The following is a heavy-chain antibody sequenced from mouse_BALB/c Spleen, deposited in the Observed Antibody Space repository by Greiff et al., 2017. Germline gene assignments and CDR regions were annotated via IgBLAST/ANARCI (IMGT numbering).Heavy chain of an antibody. Sequence: QVQLQQSGAELVRPGVSVKISCKGSGYTFTDYAMHWVKQSHAKSLEWIGVISTYYGDASYNQKFKGKATMTVDKSSSTAYMELARLTSEDSAIYYCARGGSPWFAYWGQGTLVTVSA. J-gene: IGHJ3*01. CDR1: GYTFTDYA. V-gene: IGHV1S137*01. CDR3: ARGGSPWFAY. CDR2: ISTYYGDA.